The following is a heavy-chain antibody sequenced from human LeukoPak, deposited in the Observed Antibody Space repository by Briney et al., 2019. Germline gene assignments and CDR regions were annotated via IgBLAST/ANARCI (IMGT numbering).Heavy chain of an antibody. CDR1: GGTFSSYA. V-gene: IGHV1-2*02. CDR3: ARDLYDILTGYHPVGDWFDP. D-gene: IGHD3-9*01. J-gene: IGHJ5*02. Sequence: GASVKVSCKASGGTFSSYAISWVRQAPGQGLEWMGWINPNSGGTNYAQKFQGRVTMTRDTSISTAYMELSRLRSDDTAVYYCARDLYDILTGYHPVGDWFDPWGQGTLVTVSS. CDR2: INPNSGGT.